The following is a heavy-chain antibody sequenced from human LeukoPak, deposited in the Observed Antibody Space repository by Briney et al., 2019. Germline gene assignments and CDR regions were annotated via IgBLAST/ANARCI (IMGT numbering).Heavy chain of an antibody. D-gene: IGHD6-13*01. Sequence: SETLSLTCTVSGGSISGYYWSWIRQPPGKGLEWIGYIYSSGSTNYSPSLESRVTISVDTSKNQFSLKLSSVTAVDTAVYYCARERYSSSWYIDYWGQGTLVTISS. CDR1: GGSISGYY. J-gene: IGHJ4*02. CDR2: IYSSGST. CDR3: ARERYSSSWYIDY. V-gene: IGHV4-59*13.